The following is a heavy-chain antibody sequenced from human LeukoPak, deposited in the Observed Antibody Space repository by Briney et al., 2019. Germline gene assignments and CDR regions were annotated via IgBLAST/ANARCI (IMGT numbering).Heavy chain of an antibody. Sequence: SETLSLTCAVYGGSFSGYYWSWIRQPPGKGLEWIGEINHSGSTNYNPSLKSRVTISADTSKNQFSLKLSSVTAADTAVYYCARFYRYYDSSGYYLAAFDIWGQGTMVTVSS. CDR3: ARFYRYYDSSGYYLAAFDI. D-gene: IGHD3-22*01. CDR2: INHSGST. CDR1: GGSFSGYY. V-gene: IGHV4-34*01. J-gene: IGHJ3*02.